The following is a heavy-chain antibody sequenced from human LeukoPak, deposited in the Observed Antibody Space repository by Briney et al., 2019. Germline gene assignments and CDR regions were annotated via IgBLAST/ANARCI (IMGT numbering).Heavy chain of an antibody. CDR3: AKGIEYNNSWTFDY. V-gene: IGHV3-48*04. D-gene: IGHD2/OR15-2a*01. CDR1: GFTFSAYG. Sequence: GGSLRLSCAASGFTFSAYGMNWVRQSPGKGLELVSYISSSSTTIYYSDSVKGRFTISRDNAKESLYLQMSSLRAEDTAVYYCAKGIEYNNSWTFDYWGQGTLVTVSS. J-gene: IGHJ4*02. CDR2: ISSSSTTI.